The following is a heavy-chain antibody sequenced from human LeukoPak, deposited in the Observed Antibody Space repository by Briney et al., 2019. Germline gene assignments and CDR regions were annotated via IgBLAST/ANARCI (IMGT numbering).Heavy chain of an antibody. CDR2: IIPIFGTA. J-gene: IGHJ3*02. CDR1: GGTFSSYA. V-gene: IGHV1-69*05. CDR3: ARAMIVVRPPVTAFDI. D-gene: IGHD3-22*01. Sequence: ASVKVSCKASGGTFSSYAISWVRQAPGQGLEWMGRIIPIFGTANYAQKFQGRVTITTDESTSTAYMELSSLRSEDTAVYYCARAMIVVRPPVTAFDIWGQGTMVTVSS.